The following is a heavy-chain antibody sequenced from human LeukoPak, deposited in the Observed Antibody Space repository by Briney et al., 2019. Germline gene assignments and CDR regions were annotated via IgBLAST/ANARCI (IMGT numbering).Heavy chain of an antibody. V-gene: IGHV1-2*02. D-gene: IGHD3-3*01. CDR2: INPNSGGT. Sequence: ASVKVSCKASGYTFTGYYMHWVRQAPGQGLEWMGGINPNSGGTNYAQKFQGRVTMTRDTSISTAYMELSRLRSDDTAVYYCARALRFLEWFYDYWGQGTLVTVSS. CDR3: ARALRFLEWFYDY. CDR1: GYTFTGYY. J-gene: IGHJ4*02.